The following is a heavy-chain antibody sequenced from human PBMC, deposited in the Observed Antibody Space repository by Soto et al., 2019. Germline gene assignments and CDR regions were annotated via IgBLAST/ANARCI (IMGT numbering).Heavy chain of an antibody. CDR2: IIPIFGTA. V-gene: IGHV1-69*13. Sequence: SVKVSCKASGGTFSSYAISWVRQAPGQGLEWMGGIIPIFGTANYAQKFQGRVTITADESTSTAYMELSSLRSEDTAVYYCASREGFIAAAGIRDYYYYGMDVWGQGTTVTVSS. D-gene: IGHD6-13*01. CDR1: GGTFSSYA. CDR3: ASREGFIAAAGIRDYYYYGMDV. J-gene: IGHJ6*02.